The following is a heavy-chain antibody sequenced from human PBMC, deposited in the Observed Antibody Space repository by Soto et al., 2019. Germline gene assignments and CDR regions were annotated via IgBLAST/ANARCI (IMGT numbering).Heavy chain of an antibody. CDR3: ARDPVDTSMLTGYYGMDV. CDR2: IIPNFGTT. CDR1: GGTFSSDA. Sequence: SLKVSCKASGGTFSSDAIDWVRQAPGQWLEWMGGIIPNFGTTNYAQKFQGRATITADESTSTVYMELSSLRSEDTAVYYCARDPVDTSMLTGYYGMDVWGQGTTVTVSS. V-gene: IGHV1-69*13. D-gene: IGHD5-18*01. J-gene: IGHJ6*02.